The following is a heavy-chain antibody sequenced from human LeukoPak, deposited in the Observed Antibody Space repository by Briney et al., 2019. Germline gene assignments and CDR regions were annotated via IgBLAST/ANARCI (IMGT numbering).Heavy chain of an antibody. Sequence: GGSLRLSCAASGFTFSSYGMHWVRQAPGKGLEWVAVISYDGSNKYYADSVKGRFTISRDNSKNTLYLQMNSLRAEDTAVYYCAKSTPVSGGGDCYCDYWGQGTLVTVSS. J-gene: IGHJ4*02. D-gene: IGHD2-21*02. V-gene: IGHV3-30*18. CDR3: AKSTPVSGGGDCYCDY. CDR2: ISYDGSNK. CDR1: GFTFSSYG.